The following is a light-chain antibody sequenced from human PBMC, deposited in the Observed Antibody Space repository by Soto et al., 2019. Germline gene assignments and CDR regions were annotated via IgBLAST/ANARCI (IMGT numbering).Light chain of an antibody. CDR2: GVT. J-gene: IGLJ1*01. CDR3: CSYAGSYPFV. Sequence: QSVLTQPASVSGSPGQSLTISCTGTTSDIGFYDYVSWYQQYPGKAPKLLIYGVTIRPSGISNRFSGSKSGSTASLTISGLRDEDEADYYCCSYAGSYPFVFGTGTKVTVL. CDR1: TSDIGFYDY. V-gene: IGLV2-14*01.